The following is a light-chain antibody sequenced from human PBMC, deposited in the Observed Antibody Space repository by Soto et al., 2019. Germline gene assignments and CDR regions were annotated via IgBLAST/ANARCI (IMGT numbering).Light chain of an antibody. CDR2: GAS. J-gene: IGKJ1*01. CDR1: QSVSSN. CDR3: QQHNNWRT. V-gene: IGKV3-15*01. Sequence: EIVMTQSPATLSVSPGERATLSCRASQSVSSNLAWYQPKPGQAPRLLIYGASTRATGIPARFSGSGSGTKFTLTIYSLQSDDSAVYYCQQHNNWRTFRQGTKV.